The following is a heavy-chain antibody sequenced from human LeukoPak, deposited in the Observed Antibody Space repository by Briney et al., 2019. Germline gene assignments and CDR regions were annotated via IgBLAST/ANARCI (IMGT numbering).Heavy chain of an antibody. J-gene: IGHJ4*02. D-gene: IGHD2-15*01. Sequence: PSETLSLTCTVSGGSISSYYWSWIRQPPGKGLEWIGYIYYSGNTRYNPSLKSRVAISLDTSKRQFSLRLSSVTAADTAMYYCTRDVGSGGFDSWGQGTFVTVSS. CDR3: TRDVGSGGFDS. CDR2: IYYSGNT. V-gene: IGHV4-59*01. CDR1: GGSISSYY.